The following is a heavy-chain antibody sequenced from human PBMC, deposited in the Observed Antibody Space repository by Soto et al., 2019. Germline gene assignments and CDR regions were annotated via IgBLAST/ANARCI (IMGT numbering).Heavy chain of an antibody. J-gene: IGHJ4*02. CDR1: GYSFTGYS. CDR2: ISPNSGNT. Sequence: AASVKVSCKASGYSFTGYSIHWARQTPGQGLEWMGWISPNSGNTHFSQSFQGRVTMTRDTSITTAYMDLSGLRSDDTAVYYCAREYCSGVGCSPYFDYWGQGTLVTVSS. CDR3: AREYCSGVGCSPYFDY. D-gene: IGHD2-15*01. V-gene: IGHV1-2*02.